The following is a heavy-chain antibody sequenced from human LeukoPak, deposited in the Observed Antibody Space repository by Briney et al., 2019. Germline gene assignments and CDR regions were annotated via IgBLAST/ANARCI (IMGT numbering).Heavy chain of an antibody. Sequence: NPSETLSLTCTVSGGSISSYYWSWIRQPPGKGLEWIGYIYYSGSTNYNPSLKSRVTISVDTSKNQFSLKLSSVTAADTAVYYCARGTDPTAFDYWGQGTLVTASS. CDR1: GGSISSYY. CDR2: IYYSGST. CDR3: ARGTDPTAFDY. V-gene: IGHV4-59*08. J-gene: IGHJ4*02.